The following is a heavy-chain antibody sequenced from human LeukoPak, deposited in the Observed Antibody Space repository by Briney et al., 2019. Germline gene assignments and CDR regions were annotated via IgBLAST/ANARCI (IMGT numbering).Heavy chain of an antibody. CDR3: AKGLTRWFGELFGAFDI. Sequence: WGSLRLSCAASEFTFSRYSMNWVRQAPGKGLEWVSAISGSGGSTYYADSVKGRFTISRDNSKNTLYLQMNSLRAEDTAVYYCAKGLTRWFGELFGAFDIWGQGTMVTVSS. CDR1: EFTFSRYS. V-gene: IGHV3-23*01. J-gene: IGHJ3*02. D-gene: IGHD3-10*01. CDR2: ISGSGGST.